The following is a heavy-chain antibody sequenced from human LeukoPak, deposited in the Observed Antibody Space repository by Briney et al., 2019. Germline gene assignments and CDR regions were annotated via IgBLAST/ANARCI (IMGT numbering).Heavy chain of an antibody. Sequence: GGSLRLSCAASGFTFSSYAMSWVRRAPGKGLEWVSAISGSGGSTYYADSVKGRFTISRDNSKNTLYLQMNSLRAEDTAVYYCAKGQWLVREYYFDYWGQGTLVTVSS. CDR3: AKGQWLVREYYFDY. CDR2: ISGSGGST. V-gene: IGHV3-23*01. D-gene: IGHD6-19*01. CDR1: GFTFSSYA. J-gene: IGHJ4*02.